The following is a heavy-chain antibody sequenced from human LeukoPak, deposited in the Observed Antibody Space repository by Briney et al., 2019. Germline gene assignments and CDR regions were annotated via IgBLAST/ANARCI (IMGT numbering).Heavy chain of an antibody. CDR2: IKSKAYGGTT. D-gene: IGHD3-22*01. V-gene: IGHV3-49*03. Sequence: GGSLRLSCTASGFTFGDYAMSWFRQAPGKGLEWVVFIKSKAYGGTTEYAASVKGRFTISRDDSKSIAYLQMNSPKTEDTAVYYCTRSSGYFGYWGQGTLVTVSS. J-gene: IGHJ4*02. CDR3: TRSSGYFGY. CDR1: GFTFGDYA.